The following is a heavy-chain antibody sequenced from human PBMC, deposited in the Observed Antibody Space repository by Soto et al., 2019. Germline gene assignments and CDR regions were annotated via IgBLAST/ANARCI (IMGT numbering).Heavy chain of an antibody. CDR3: AKDVVWGLTTAPA. V-gene: IGHV3-23*01. J-gene: IGHJ5*02. Sequence: EVQLLESGGGLVQPGGSLRLSCAASGFTFSSYAMSWFRQAPGKGLEWVSALSGSGGSTYYADSVKGRFTISRDNSKNTLYLQMNSLRAEDTAVYYCAKDVVWGLTTAPAWGQGTLVTVSS. D-gene: IGHD2-8*01. CDR2: LSGSGGST. CDR1: GFTFSSYA.